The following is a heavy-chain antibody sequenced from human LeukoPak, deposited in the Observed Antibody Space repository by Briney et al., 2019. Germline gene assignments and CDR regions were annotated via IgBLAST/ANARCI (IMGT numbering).Heavy chain of an antibody. CDR1: GGTFSSYA. J-gene: IGHJ1*01. CDR2: IIPILGIA. CDR3: VCVRNSGWLNVEYFQH. D-gene: IGHD6-19*01. V-gene: IGHV1-69*04. Sequence: ASVKVSCKASGGTFSSYAISWVRQAPGQGLEWMGRIIPILGIANYAQKFQGRVTITADKSTSTAYMELSSLRSEDTAVYYCVCVRNSGWLNVEYFQHWGQGTLVTVSS.